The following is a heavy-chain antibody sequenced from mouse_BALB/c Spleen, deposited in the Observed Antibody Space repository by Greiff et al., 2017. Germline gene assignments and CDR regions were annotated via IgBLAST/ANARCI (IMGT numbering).Heavy chain of an antibody. CDR2: IWTGGGT. CDR1: GFSLTSYD. Sequence: QVQLKESGPGLVAPSQSLSITCTVSGFSLTSYDIRWIRQPPGKGLEWLGVIWTGGGTNYNSAVMSRLSISKDNSKSQVFLKMNSLQTDDTAIYYCVRYGNYGDAMDYWGQGTSVTVSS. D-gene: IGHD2-1*01. CDR3: VRYGNYGDAMDY. J-gene: IGHJ4*01. V-gene: IGHV2-9-2*01.